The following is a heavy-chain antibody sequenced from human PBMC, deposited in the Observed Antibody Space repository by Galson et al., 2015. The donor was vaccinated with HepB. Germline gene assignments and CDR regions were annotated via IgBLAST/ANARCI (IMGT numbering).Heavy chain of an antibody. CDR3: AHGRRFVVEDAFDV. Sequence: PALVKPTQTLTLTCTFSEFSLTTSGESVAWIRQAPGKALEWLALISWNGDKRYSPSLKSRLAITKDASADQAVLVMTDMDPVDTATYFCAHGRRFVVEDAFDVWGQGTFVTVSS. V-gene: IGHV2-5*01. J-gene: IGHJ3*01. D-gene: IGHD2-21*01. CDR2: ISWNGDK. CDR1: EFSLTTSGES.